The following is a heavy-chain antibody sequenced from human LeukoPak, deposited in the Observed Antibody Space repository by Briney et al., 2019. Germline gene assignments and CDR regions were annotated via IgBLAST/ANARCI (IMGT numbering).Heavy chain of an antibody. D-gene: IGHD5-12*01. Sequence: SETLSLTCTVSGGSISSYYWSWIRQPPGKGLEWIGYIYYSGSTNYNPSLKSRVTISVDTSKNQFSLKLSSVTAADTAVYYCARLIVATSTLFDYWGQGTLVTVSS. CDR1: GGSISSYY. V-gene: IGHV4-59*01. CDR2: IYYSGST. CDR3: ARLIVATSTLFDY. J-gene: IGHJ4*02.